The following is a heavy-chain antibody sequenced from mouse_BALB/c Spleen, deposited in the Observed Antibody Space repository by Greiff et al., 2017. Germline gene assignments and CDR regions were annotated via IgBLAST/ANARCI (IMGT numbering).Heavy chain of an antibody. D-gene: IGHD2-3*01. CDR3: TRCYDGYAWFAY. Sequence: QVQLKQSGAELVKPGASVKLSCKASGYTFTSYYMYWVKQRPGQGLEWIGEINPSNGGTNFNEKFKSKATLTVDKSSSTAYMQLSSLTSEDSAVYYCTRCYDGYAWFAYWDQGTLVTVSA. V-gene: IGHV1S81*02. J-gene: IGHJ3*01. CDR2: INPSNGGT. CDR1: GYTFTSYY.